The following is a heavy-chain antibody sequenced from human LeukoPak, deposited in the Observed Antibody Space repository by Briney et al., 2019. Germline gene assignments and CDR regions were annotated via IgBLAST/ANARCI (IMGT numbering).Heavy chain of an antibody. V-gene: IGHV1-2*02. CDR2: INPNSGGT. Sequence: ASVKVSCKASGYTFTGHYMHWVRQAPGQGLEWMGWINPNSGGTNYAQKFQGRVTMTRDTSIRTAYMELSRLRSDDTAVYYCARDRVIAVAGTAFGYWGQGTLVTVSS. CDR1: GYTFTGHY. D-gene: IGHD6-19*01. J-gene: IGHJ4*02. CDR3: ARDRVIAVAGTAFGY.